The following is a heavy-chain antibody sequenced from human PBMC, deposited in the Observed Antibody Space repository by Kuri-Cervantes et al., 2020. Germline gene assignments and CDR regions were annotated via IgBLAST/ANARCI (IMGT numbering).Heavy chain of an antibody. J-gene: IGHJ3*02. V-gene: IGHV3-13*01. Sequence: GESLKISCAASGFTFSSYSMNWVRQATGKGLEWVSAIGTAGDTYYPGSVKGRFTISRENAENSLYLQMNSLRDEDTAVYYCARDWAATDAFDIWGQGTMVTVSS. CDR3: ARDWAATDAFDI. D-gene: IGHD6-25*01. CDR1: GFTFSSYS. CDR2: IGTAGDT.